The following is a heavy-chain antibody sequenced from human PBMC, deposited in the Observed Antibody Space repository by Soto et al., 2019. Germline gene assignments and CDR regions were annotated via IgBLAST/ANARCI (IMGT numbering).Heavy chain of an antibody. V-gene: IGHV4-30-2*01. D-gene: IGHD1-1*01. J-gene: IGHJ5*02. Sequence: QLQLQESGSGRVKPSQTLSLTCAVSGGSISSGGYSWNWFHQPPGKGLEWIGYIYHSRSTHYNPSLKSRVTISIDKSKNQFSMKLSSVTAADTAVYYCARDQLEGTWFDPWGQGTLVTVSS. CDR3: ARDQLEGTWFDP. CDR2: IYHSRST. CDR1: GGSISSGGYS.